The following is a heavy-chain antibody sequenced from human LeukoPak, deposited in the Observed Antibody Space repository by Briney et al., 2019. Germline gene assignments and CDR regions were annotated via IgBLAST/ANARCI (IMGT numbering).Heavy chain of an antibody. J-gene: IGHJ6*02. Sequence: PGGSLRLSCAASGFTVSSNYMSWVRQAPGKGLEWVSVMYSGGSTSYTDSVKGRFTISRDNSKNTLYLQMNSLRSEDTAVYYCARGPPLFPFDWLSYYYGMDVWGQGTTVTVSS. CDR3: ARGPPLFPFDWLSYYYGMDV. D-gene: IGHD3-9*01. CDR1: GFTVSSNY. CDR2: MYSGGST. V-gene: IGHV3-53*05.